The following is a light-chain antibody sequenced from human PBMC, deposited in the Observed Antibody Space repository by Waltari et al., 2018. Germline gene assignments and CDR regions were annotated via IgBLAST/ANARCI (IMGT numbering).Light chain of an antibody. CDR3: QQYNDWPPIYT. V-gene: IGKV3-15*01. J-gene: IGKJ2*01. CDR2: AAS. Sequence: EIVVTQSPATLSVSPGERVTLSCRASQSVSSNLAWYQQKPGQAPGLLLHAASTRATGIPARFSGTGSGTEFTLTISSLQSEDFAVYFCQQYNDWPPIYTFGQGTNLEIK. CDR1: QSVSSN.